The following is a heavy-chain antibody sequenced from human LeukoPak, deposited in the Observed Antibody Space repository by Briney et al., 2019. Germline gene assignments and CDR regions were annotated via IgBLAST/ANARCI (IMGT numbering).Heavy chain of an antibody. CDR1: GGSFSGYY. V-gene: IGHV4-34*01. D-gene: IGHD6-6*01. CDR3: ARGEVAASFDY. Sequence: PSETLSFTCAVYGGSFSGYYWSWIRQPPGKGLEWIGEINHSGSTNYNPSLKSRVTISVDTSKNQFSLKLSSVTAADTAVYYCARGEVAASFDYWGQGTLVTVSS. J-gene: IGHJ4*02. CDR2: INHSGST.